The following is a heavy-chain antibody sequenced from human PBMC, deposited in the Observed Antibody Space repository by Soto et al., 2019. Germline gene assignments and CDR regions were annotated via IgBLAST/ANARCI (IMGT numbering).Heavy chain of an antibody. CDR1: GYTFTSYA. D-gene: IGHD6-19*01. CDR3: ARSRVSNSSGWYDHYFDY. CDR2: INAGNGNT. V-gene: IGHV1-3*01. J-gene: IGHJ4*02. Sequence: ASVKVSCKASGYTFTSYAMHWVRQAPGQRLEWMGWINAGNGNTKYSQKFQGRVTITRDTSASTAYMELSSLRSEDTAVYYCARSRVSNSSGWYDHYFDYWGQGTLVTVSS.